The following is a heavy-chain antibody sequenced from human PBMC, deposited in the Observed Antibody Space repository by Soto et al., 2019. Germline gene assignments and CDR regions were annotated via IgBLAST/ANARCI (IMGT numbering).Heavy chain of an antibody. Sequence: ASVKVSCKASGYTFTSYGISWVRQTPGQELEWMGWISAYNGNTNYAQKLQGRVTMTTDTSTSTAYMELRSLRSDDTAVYYRARVYYYGSGPHFHYWGQGTLVTVPS. CDR1: GYTFTSYG. CDR3: ARVYYYGSGPHFHY. D-gene: IGHD3-10*01. CDR2: ISAYNGNT. J-gene: IGHJ4*02. V-gene: IGHV1-18*01.